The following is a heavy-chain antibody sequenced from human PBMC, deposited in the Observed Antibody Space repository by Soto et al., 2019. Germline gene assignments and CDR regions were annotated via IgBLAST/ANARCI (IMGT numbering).Heavy chain of an antibody. V-gene: IGHV4-4*02. CDR1: SVSITSSNW. J-gene: IGHJ4*02. D-gene: IGHD3-16*01. Sequence: SETLSLTCDVSSVSITSSNWWTWVRQPPGKGLEWLGKISHSGTVNYNATLRSRVTISVDKPKNQLSLKLMSVAAADTAVYYCARDYDGFDYWGPGILVTVSS. CDR3: ARDYDGFDY. CDR2: ISHSGTV.